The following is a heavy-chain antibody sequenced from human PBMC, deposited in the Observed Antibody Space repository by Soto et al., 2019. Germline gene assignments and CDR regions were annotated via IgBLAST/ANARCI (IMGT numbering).Heavy chain of an antibody. V-gene: IGHV3-21*01. CDR3: ARGYCSSTSCSNFQH. D-gene: IGHD2-2*01. Sequence: GGSLRLSCAASGFTFSSYSMNWVRQAPGKGLEWVSSISSSSSYIYYADSVKGRFTISRDNAKNSLYLQMNSLRAEDTAVYYCARGYCSSTSCSNFQHWGQGTLVTVSS. J-gene: IGHJ1*01. CDR2: ISSSSSYI. CDR1: GFTFSSYS.